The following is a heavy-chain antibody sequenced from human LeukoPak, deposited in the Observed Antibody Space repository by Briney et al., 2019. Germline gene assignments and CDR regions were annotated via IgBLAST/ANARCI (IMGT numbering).Heavy chain of an antibody. V-gene: IGHV3-48*01. J-gene: IGHJ5*02. D-gene: IGHD2-8*01. CDR2: ISSSSSTI. CDR3: ASLDCTNGVCYGFDP. Sequence: GGSLRLSCAASGFTFSSYSMNWVRQAPGKGLEWVSYISSSSSTIYYADSVKGRFTISRDNAKNALYLQMNSLRAEDTAVYYCASLDCTNGVCYGFDPWGQGTLVTVSS. CDR1: GFTFSSYS.